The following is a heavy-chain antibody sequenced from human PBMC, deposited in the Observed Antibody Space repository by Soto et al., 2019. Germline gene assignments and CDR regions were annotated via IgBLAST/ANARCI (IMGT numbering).Heavy chain of an antibody. D-gene: IGHD2-2*01. CDR1: GFTFSSYA. CDR3: ANRVVPAATYYYYGMDV. V-gene: IGHV3-23*01. Sequence: GVSLRLSCAASGFTFSSYAMSWVRQAPGKGLEWVSAISGSGGSTYYADSVKGRFTISRDNSKNTLYLQMNSLRAEDTAVYYCANRVVPAATYYYYGMDVWGQGTTVTVSS. CDR2: ISGSGGST. J-gene: IGHJ6*02.